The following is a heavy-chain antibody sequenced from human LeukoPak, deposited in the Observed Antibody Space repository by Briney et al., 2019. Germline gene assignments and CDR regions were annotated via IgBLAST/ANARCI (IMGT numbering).Heavy chain of an antibody. CDR2: IYYSGST. D-gene: IGHD7-27*01. CDR1: GGSISSSSYF. CDR3: ARYLTGGRGYFDY. J-gene: IGHJ4*02. Sequence: PSETLSLTCTVSGGSISSSSYFWGWIRQPPGKGREWIGSIYYSGSTYYNPSLKSRVTISVVTSNNQFSLKLTSVTAADTAVYYCARYLTGGRGYFDYWGQRTLVTVSS. V-gene: IGHV4-39*07.